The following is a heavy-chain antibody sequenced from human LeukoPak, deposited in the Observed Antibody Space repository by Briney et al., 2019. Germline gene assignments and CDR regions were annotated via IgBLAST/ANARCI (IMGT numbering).Heavy chain of an antibody. CDR1: GGSFSGYY. Sequence: SETLSLTCAVYGGSFSGYYWSWIRQPPGKGLEWIGEIYHSGSTNYNPSLKSRVTISVDKSKNQFSLKLSSVTAADTAVYYCARSSSFRGSHFDYWGQGTLVTVSS. D-gene: IGHD3-10*01. J-gene: IGHJ4*02. V-gene: IGHV4-34*01. CDR3: ARSSSFRGSHFDY. CDR2: IYHSGST.